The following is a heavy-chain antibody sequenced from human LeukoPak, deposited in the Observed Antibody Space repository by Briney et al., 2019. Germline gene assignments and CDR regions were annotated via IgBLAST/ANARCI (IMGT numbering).Heavy chain of an antibody. D-gene: IGHD2-15*01. CDR3: ATKVQNYWVLGAFDN. CDR1: GYTLTELS. J-gene: IGHJ3*02. Sequence: ASVKVSCKVSGYTLTELSMHWVRQAPGKGLEWMGGFDPEDGETIYAQKFQGRVTMTEDTSTDTAYMELSSLRSEDTAVYYCATKVQNYWVLGAFDNWGQGTMVTVSS. V-gene: IGHV1-24*01. CDR2: FDPEDGET.